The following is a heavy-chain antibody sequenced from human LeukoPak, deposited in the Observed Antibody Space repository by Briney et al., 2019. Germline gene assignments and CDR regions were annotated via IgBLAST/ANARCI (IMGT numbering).Heavy chain of an antibody. CDR2: ISSSDNTI. D-gene: IGHD1-26*01. V-gene: IGHV3-48*01. CDR1: GFTFSSYT. Sequence: GGSLRLSCAASGFTFSSYTMNWVRQAPGKGLEWLSYISSSDNTIYYADSVKGRFTISRDNAKNSLYLQMNSLRAEDTAVYYCAREVGAYYFDYWDQGTLVTVSS. J-gene: IGHJ4*02. CDR3: AREVGAYYFDY.